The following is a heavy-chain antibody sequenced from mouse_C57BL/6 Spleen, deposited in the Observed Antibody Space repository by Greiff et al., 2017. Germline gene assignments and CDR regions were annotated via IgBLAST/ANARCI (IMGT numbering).Heavy chain of an antibody. CDR1: GFTFSDYG. CDR2: ISSGGSTI. D-gene: IGHD1-1*01. Sequence: DVKLVESGGGLVKPGGSLKLSCAASGFTFSDYGMHWVRQAPEKGLEWVAYISSGGSTIYYADTVKGRFTISRDNAKNTLFLQMTSLRSEDTAMYYCARGYYGSSYYFDYWGQGTTLTVSS. J-gene: IGHJ2*01. V-gene: IGHV5-17*01. CDR3: ARGYYGSSYYFDY.